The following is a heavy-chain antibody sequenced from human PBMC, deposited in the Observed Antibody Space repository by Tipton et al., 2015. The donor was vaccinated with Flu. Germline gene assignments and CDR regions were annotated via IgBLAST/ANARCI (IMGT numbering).Heavy chain of an antibody. D-gene: IGHD6-13*01. CDR2: IYPSDSDT. CDR3: ATRGGNSSWHPLDL. J-gene: IGHJ4*02. CDR1: GYSFSSNW. V-gene: IGHV5-51*03. Sequence: VQLVQSGAEVKKPGESLKISCKGSGYSFSSNWIAWVRQMPAKGLEWLGVIYPSDSDTRYSPSFQGQVTISADKSISTAFLQWSSLKASDSGMYYCATRGGNSSWHPLDLWRQRTPDTVP.